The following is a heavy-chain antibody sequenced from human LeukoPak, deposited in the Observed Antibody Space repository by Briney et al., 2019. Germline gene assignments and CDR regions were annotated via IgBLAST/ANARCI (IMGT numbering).Heavy chain of an antibody. CDR2: IYYSGST. J-gene: IGHJ6*02. CDR1: GGSVSSGNYY. D-gene: IGHD1-1*01. Sequence: SETLSLTCTVSGGSVSSGNYYWSWIRQPPGKGLEWIGNIYYSGSTNYNPSLKSRVIMSVDMSKNQFSLKLSSVTAADTAVYYCARGLDTQEPGADTYYYYGMDVWGQGTTVTVSS. CDR3: ARGLDTQEPGADTYYYYGMDV. V-gene: IGHV4-61*01.